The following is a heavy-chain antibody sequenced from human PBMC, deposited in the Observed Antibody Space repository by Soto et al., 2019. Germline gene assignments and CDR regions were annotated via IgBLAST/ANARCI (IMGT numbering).Heavy chain of an antibody. V-gene: IGHV4-4*07. CDR2: VYATGTS. CDR3: VRDGSKTLRDCFDP. D-gene: IGHD4-17*01. J-gene: IGHJ5*02. Sequence: QVQVQEWGPGRVKPSETLSLTCSVSGGSMSKFYWSWIRKTAGKGREWMGRVYATGTSDYNPSLRSRIAMSVDISKKTFSLRLRSVTAADTGVYYCVRDGSKTLRDCFDPWGQGILVTVSS. CDR1: GGSMSKFY.